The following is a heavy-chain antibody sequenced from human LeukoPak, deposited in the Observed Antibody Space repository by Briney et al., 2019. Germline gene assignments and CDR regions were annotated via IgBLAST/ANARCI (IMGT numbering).Heavy chain of an antibody. J-gene: IGHJ4*02. CDR2: IYSGGST. Sequence: GGSLRLSCAASGFTVSSNYMSWVRQAPGKGLEWVSVIYSGGSTYYADSVKGRFTISRDNSKNTLYLQMNSLRAEDTAVYYCARDGGAIAAAGTDYWGQGTLVTVSS. D-gene: IGHD6-13*01. CDR1: GFTVSSNY. CDR3: ARDGGAIAAAGTDY. V-gene: IGHV3-53*01.